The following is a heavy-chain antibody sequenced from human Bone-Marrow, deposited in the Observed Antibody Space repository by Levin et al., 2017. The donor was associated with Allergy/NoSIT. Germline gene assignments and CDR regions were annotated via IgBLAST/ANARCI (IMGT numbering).Heavy chain of an antibody. CDR3: ARIAAAGTGIDAFDI. J-gene: IGHJ3*02. CDR1: GGSISSYY. CDR2: IYYSGST. D-gene: IGHD6-13*01. V-gene: IGHV4-59*01. Sequence: PSETLSLTCTVSGGSISSYYWSWIRQPPGKGLEWIGYIYYSGSTNYNPSLKSRVTISVDTSKNQFSLKLSSVTAADTAVYYCARIAAAGTGIDAFDIWGQGTMVTVSS.